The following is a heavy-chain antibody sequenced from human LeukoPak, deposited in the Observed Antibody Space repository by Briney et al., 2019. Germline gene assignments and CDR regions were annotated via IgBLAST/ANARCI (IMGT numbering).Heavy chain of an antibody. J-gene: IGHJ5*02. CDR3: ARDTRAASGLNWFDP. CDR1: GGSISSSSYY. V-gene: IGHV4-39*07. D-gene: IGHD6-13*01. CDR2: IYYSGST. Sequence: PSETLSLTCTVSGGSISSSSYYWGWIRQPPGKGLEWIGSIYYSGSTYYNPSLKSRVTISVDTSKNQFSLKLSSVTAADTAVYYCARDTRAASGLNWFDPWGRGTLVTVSS.